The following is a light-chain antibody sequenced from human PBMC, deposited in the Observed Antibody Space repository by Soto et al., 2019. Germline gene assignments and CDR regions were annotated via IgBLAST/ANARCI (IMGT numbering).Light chain of an antibody. CDR1: RSVGNNY. Sequence: EIVLTQSPVTLSLSPGERATLSCRASRSVGNNYLAWYQQRPGQAPNLLIYDASSRATGIPDRISGSGSGTDFTLTITRLEPEDSAMYYCQQYAYSPLNFGGGTKVEIK. J-gene: IGKJ4*01. CDR3: QQYAYSPLN. V-gene: IGKV3-20*01. CDR2: DAS.